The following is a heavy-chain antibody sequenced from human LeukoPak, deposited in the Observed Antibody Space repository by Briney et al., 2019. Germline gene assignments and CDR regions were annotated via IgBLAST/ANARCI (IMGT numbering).Heavy chain of an antibody. CDR2: IYTSGST. V-gene: IGHV4-4*07. D-gene: IGHD3-10*01. J-gene: IGHJ3*02. CDR1: GGSISSYY. CDR3: ARDHYYYASGSYAFDI. Sequence: SETLSLTCTVSGGSISSYYWSWIRQPAGKGLEWIGRIYTSGSTNYNPSLKSRVTMSVDTSKNQFSLKLTSVTAADTAVYYYARDHYYYASGSYAFDIWGQGTMVTVSS.